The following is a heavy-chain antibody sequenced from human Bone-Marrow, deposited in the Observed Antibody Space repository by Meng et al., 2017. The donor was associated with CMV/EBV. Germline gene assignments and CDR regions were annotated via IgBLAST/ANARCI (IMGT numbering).Heavy chain of an antibody. V-gene: IGHV3-7*01. CDR1: GFTFDDYG. J-gene: IGHJ6*04. CDR3: ARSMLEVNRYYYGMDV. Sequence: GGSLRLSCAASGFTFDDYGMSWVRQAPGKGLEWVGNIKQDESEIQYVGSVKGRFTITRDNAKNSLFLQMNSLRAEDTAVYYCARSMLEVNRYYYGMDVWGEGTPVTVSS. D-gene: IGHD1-1*01. CDR2: IKQDESEI.